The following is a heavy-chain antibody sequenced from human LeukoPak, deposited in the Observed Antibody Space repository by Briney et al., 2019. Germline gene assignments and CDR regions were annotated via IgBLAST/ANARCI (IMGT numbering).Heavy chain of an antibody. CDR1: GYTFTSYG. CDR2: IIPIFGTA. D-gene: IGHD3-22*01. J-gene: IGHJ4*02. CDR3: ARGGYYYDSSGPYYFDY. V-gene: IGHV1-69*05. Sequence: SVKVSCKASGYTFTSYGISWVRQAPGQGLEWMGGIIPIFGTANYAQKFQGRVTITTDESTSTAYMELSSLRSEDTAVYYCARGGYYYDSSGPYYFDYWGQGTLVTVSS.